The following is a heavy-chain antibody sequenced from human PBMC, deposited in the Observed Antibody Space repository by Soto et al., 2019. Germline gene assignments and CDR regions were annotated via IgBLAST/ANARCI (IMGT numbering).Heavy chain of an antibody. J-gene: IGHJ6*04. CDR2: INHSGST. CDR3: ARDNHYYDSMGYYFPGTITYGMDV. CDR1: GGSFSGYY. D-gene: IGHD3-22*01. Sequence: PSETLSLTCAVYGGSFSGYYWSWIRQPPGKGLEWIGEINHSGSTNYNPSLKSRVTVSVDTSKNQFSLKLSSVTAADTAVYYCARDNHYYDSMGYYFPGTITYGMDVWGRGSTV. V-gene: IGHV4-34*01.